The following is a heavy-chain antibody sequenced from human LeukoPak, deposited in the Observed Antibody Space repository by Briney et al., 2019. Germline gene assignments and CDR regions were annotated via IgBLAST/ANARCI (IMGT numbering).Heavy chain of an antibody. Sequence: GASVKVSCKASGYTFTSYDINWVRRATGQGLEWMGWMNPNSGNTGYAQKFQGRVTMTRNTSISTAYMELSSLRSEDTAVYYCASFPHEDYYYYGMDVWGQGTTVTVSS. CDR2: MNPNSGNT. V-gene: IGHV1-8*01. J-gene: IGHJ6*02. CDR1: GYTFTSYD. CDR3: ASFPHEDYYYYGMDV.